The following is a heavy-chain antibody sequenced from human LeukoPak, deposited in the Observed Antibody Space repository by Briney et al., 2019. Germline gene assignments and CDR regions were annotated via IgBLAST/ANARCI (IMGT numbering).Heavy chain of an antibody. CDR3: AKGWKGNLDY. J-gene: IGHJ4*02. D-gene: IGHD1-14*01. Sequence: VGSRRLSCAASGFSSSSNAMNWVRPAPGKGLEWVSAVSGSGGSTYYADSVKGRFTISRDNSKNTVYLQMNSLRAEDTALYYCAKGWKGNLDYWGQGTLVTVSS. CDR2: VSGSGGST. V-gene: IGHV3-23*01. CDR1: GFSSSSNA.